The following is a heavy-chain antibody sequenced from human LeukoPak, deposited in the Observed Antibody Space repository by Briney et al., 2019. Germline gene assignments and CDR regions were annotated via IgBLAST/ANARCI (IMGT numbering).Heavy chain of an antibody. J-gene: IGHJ5*02. CDR1: GYTFTSYD. V-gene: IGHV1-8*01. D-gene: IGHD6-13*01. CDR3: ARVARSSWYVTVSSWFDP. CDR2: MNPNSGNT. Sequence: ASVKVSCKASGYTFTSYDIKWVRQATGQGLEWMGWMNPNSGNTGYAQKFQGRVTMTRNTSISTAYMELSSLRSEDTAVYYCARVARSSWYVTVSSWFDPWGQGTLVTVSS.